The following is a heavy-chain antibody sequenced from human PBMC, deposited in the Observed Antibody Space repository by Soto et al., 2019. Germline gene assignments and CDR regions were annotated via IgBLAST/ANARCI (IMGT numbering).Heavy chain of an antibody. V-gene: IGHV1-3*01. Sequence: ASVKVCCKASGDTFTSYDMHWVRQAPGQRLEWMGWINAGNGNTKYSQKFQGRITITRDTSASTDYMELGSLRSEDTAVYYCARPMNYNDYLDYWGQGTLVTVSS. CDR3: ARPMNYNDYLDY. J-gene: IGHJ4*02. CDR1: GDTFTSYD. CDR2: INAGNGNT. D-gene: IGHD3-10*01.